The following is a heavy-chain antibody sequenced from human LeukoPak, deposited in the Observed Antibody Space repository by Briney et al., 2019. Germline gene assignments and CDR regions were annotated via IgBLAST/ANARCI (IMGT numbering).Heavy chain of an antibody. J-gene: IGHJ6*03. V-gene: IGHV3-43*02. CDR2: ISGDGGST. D-gene: IGHD3-10*01. CDR1: GFTFDDYA. Sequence: GGSLRLSCAASGFTFDDYAVHWVRQAPGKGLEWVSLISGDGGSTYYADSVKGRFTISRDNSKNSLYLQMNSLRTEDTALYYCATHDYYGSGSYYNVGYYYMDVWGKGTTVTVSS. CDR3: ATHDYYGSGSYYNVGYYYMDV.